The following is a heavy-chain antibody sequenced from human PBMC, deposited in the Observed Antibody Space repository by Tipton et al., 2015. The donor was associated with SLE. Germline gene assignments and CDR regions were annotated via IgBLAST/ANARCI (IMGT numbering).Heavy chain of an antibody. Sequence: QSGVEVKKPGSSVKVSCKASGGTFSSYAISWVRQAPGQGLEWMGGIIPIFGTANYAQKFQGRVTITADESTSPAYMELSSLGSEDAAVYHCAHPRGGSYSALFVSWGQGTLVTVSS. V-gene: IGHV1-69*01. J-gene: IGHJ4*02. CDR2: IIPIFGTA. CDR3: AHPRGGSYSALFVS. D-gene: IGHD1-26*01. CDR1: GGTFSSYA.